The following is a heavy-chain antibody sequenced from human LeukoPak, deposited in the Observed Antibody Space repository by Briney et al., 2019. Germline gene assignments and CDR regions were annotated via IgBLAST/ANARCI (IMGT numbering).Heavy chain of an antibody. J-gene: IGHJ4*02. CDR1: GFTFSKYA. CDR2: ISGSGDST. CDR3: AKDLSY. Sequence: PGGTLRLSCAASGFTFSKYAMSWVRQAPGKGLEWVSGISGSGDSTDYADSVKGRFTTSRDNSKRTLYLQMNSLRVEDTAVYYCAKDLSYWGQGTLVTVSS. V-gene: IGHV3-23*01.